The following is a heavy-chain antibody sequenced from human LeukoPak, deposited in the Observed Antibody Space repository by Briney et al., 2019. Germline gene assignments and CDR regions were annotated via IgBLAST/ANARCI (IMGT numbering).Heavy chain of an antibody. D-gene: IGHD6-19*01. J-gene: IGHJ4*02. CDR1: GFTFSNYW. CDR3: ASQSSSGWFQ. CDR2: IKQDGSEK. V-gene: IGHV3-7*01. Sequence: GGYLRLSCAASGFTFSNYWMSWVRQAPGKGLEWVANIKQDGSEKYYVDSMKGRFTISRGNAKNSLYLQMNSLRAEDTAVYYCASQSSSGWFQWGQGTLVTVSS.